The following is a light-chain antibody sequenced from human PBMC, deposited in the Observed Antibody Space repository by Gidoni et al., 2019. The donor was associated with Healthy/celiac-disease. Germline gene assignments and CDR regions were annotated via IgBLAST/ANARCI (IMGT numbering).Light chain of an antibody. CDR2: DDS. V-gene: IGLV3-21*02. Sequence: SSVLTQPPSVTVAPGQTARITCGGKNIVSKSVHWYQQKPGQAPVLVVYDDSDRPSGIPERFSGSNSGNTATLTSSRVEAGDEADYYCQVWDSSSDHVVFGGGTKLTVL. J-gene: IGLJ2*01. CDR3: QVWDSSSDHVV. CDR1: NIVSKS.